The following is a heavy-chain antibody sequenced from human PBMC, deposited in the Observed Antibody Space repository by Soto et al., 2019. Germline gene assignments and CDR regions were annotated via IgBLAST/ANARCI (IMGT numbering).Heavy chain of an antibody. V-gene: IGHV4-39*02. D-gene: IGHD2-15*01. J-gene: IGHJ5*01. CDR2: IYFSGST. CDR1: GGSISSSRYY. Sequence: SETLSLTCTVSGGSISSSRYYWYWIRQPPGKGLEWIGSIYFSGSTYYNPSLKSRVTISVDPSKNQFSLKLSSVTAADTAVYYCARDRRFCRGGSCYSPWLDSRGQGTLVTVSS. CDR3: ARDRRFCRGGSCYSPWLDS.